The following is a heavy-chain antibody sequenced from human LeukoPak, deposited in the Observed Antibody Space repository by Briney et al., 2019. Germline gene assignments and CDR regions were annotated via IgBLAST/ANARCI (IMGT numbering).Heavy chain of an antibody. J-gene: IGHJ4*02. D-gene: IGHD5-18*01. Sequence: ASVKVSCKVSGYTLTELSMHWVRQAPGKGLEWMGGFDPEDGETIYAQKFQGRVTMTRDTSTSTVYMELSSLRSEDTAVYYCARIYSYGYKSAADYWGQGTLVTVSS. CDR1: GYTLTELS. CDR2: FDPEDGET. V-gene: IGHV1-24*01. CDR3: ARIYSYGYKSAADY.